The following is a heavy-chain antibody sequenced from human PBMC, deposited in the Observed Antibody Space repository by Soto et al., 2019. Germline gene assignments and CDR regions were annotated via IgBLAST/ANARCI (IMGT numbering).Heavy chain of an antibody. CDR3: ARGLGHSDY. J-gene: IGHJ4*02. CDR2: IYYSGST. Sequence: QVQLQESGPGLVKPSQTLSLTCTVSGGSISSGVYYWRWIRQHPGKGLEWIGYIYYSGSTYYNPSLNSRVTISVDTSKNQFSLKLSSVTAAETAVYYCARGLGHSDYWGQGTLVTVSS. CDR1: GGSISSGVYY. V-gene: IGHV4-31*03. D-gene: IGHD6-6*01.